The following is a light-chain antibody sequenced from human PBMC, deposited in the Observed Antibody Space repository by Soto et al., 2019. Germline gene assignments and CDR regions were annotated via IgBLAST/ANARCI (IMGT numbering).Light chain of an antibody. Sequence: QSVLTQPASVSGSPGQSITISCTGTNSDVGGYNYVSWYQQHPGKAPELMIYEVSNRPSGVSNRFSGSKSGNTASLTISGLQAEDEADYYCSSYTSSSTPRVFGTGTKLTVL. CDR1: NSDVGGYNY. J-gene: IGLJ1*01. CDR3: SSYTSSSTPRV. V-gene: IGLV2-14*01. CDR2: EVS.